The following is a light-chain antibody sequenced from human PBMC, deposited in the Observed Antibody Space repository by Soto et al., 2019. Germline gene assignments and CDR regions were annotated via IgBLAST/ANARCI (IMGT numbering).Light chain of an antibody. J-gene: IGLJ1*01. CDR1: GSDVRTYNL. CDR2: EAS. V-gene: IGLV2-23*01. Sequence: QSALTQPASVSGSPGQSITISCTVTGSDVRTYNLVSWYQQHPGKVPKLIIYEASKRPSGVSNRFSGSQPGNTASLTVSGLQAEDEADYYCCSYAGDKTSVFGSGTKGTVL. CDR3: CSYAGDKTSV.